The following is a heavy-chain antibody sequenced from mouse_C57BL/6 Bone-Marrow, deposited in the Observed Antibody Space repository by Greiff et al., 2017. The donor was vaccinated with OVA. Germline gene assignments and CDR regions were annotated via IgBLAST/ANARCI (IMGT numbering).Heavy chain of an antibody. Sequence: QVQLKQSGAELARPGASVKLSCKASGYTFTSYGISWVKQRTGQGLEWIGEIYPRSGNTYYNEKFKGKATLTADKSSSTAYMELRSLTSEDSAVYFCARWDYYYGSFAWFAYWGQGTLVTVSA. CDR1: GYTFTSYG. V-gene: IGHV1-81*01. D-gene: IGHD1-1*01. CDR3: ARWDYYYGSFAWFAY. CDR2: IYPRSGNT. J-gene: IGHJ3*01.